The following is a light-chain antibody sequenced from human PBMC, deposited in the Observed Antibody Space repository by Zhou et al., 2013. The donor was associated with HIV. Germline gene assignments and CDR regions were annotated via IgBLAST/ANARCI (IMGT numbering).Light chain of an antibody. J-gene: IGKJ5*01. CDR1: QAINNY. CDR3: QKYNNAPDT. V-gene: IGKV1-27*01. Sequence: DIEMTQSPSSLSASVGDRVTITCRASQAINNYLAWYQQKPGKVPKLLIFGASILQSGVPSRFSGSTSGTDFTLTISSLQPEDVGTYYCQKYNNAPDTFGQGTRLE. CDR2: GAS.